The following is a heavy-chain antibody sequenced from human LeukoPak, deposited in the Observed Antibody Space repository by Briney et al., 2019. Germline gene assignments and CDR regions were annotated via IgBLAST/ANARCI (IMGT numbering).Heavy chain of an antibody. CDR3: AREGYYDFWSGYSRPPRY. CDR2: INPNSGGT. V-gene: IGHV1-2*02. Sequence: GASVKVSCKASGYTFTGYYMHWVRQAPGQGLEWMGWINPNSGGTNYAQKFQGRVTMTRDTSISTAYMELSRLRSDDTAVYYCAREGYYDFWSGYSRPPRYWGQGTLVTVSS. J-gene: IGHJ4*02. CDR1: GYTFTGYY. D-gene: IGHD3-3*01.